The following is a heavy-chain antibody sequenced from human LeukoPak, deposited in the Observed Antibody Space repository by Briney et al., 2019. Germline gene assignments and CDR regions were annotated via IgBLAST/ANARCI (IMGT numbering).Heavy chain of an antibody. CDR3: ARWFGEGYFDY. V-gene: IGHV3-33*01. D-gene: IGHD3-10*01. Sequence: PWGSLRLSCAASGFTFSTYAMHWVRQAPGKGLEWVALLWFDGSNEYYVDSVKGRFTVSTDNSKSTLYLQMNSLRADDTAVYYCARWFGEGYFDYWGQGSLVTVSS. CDR2: LWFDGSNE. CDR1: GFTFSTYA. J-gene: IGHJ4*02.